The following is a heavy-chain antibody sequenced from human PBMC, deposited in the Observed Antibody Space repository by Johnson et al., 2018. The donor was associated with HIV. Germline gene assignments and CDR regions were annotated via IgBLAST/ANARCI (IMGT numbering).Heavy chain of an antibody. V-gene: IGHV3-30-3*01. CDR1: GFTFSSYA. CDR3: ARGGKRVMAAFDI. J-gene: IGHJ3*02. D-gene: IGHD3-16*01. Sequence: QLVESGGGVVQPGRSLRLSCAASGFTFSSYAMHWVRQAPGKGLEWVAVISYDGSNKYYADSVKGRFTISRDNSKNTLYLQMNSLRAEDTAVYYCARGGKRVMAAFDIWGQGTMVTVSS. CDR2: ISYDGSNK.